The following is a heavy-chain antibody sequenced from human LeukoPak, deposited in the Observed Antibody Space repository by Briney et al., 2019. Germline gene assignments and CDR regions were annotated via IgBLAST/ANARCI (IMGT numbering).Heavy chain of an antibody. Sequence: GGSLRLSCAASGFTFSSYAMSWVRQAPGKGLEWVSAISGSGGSTYYADSVRGRFTISRDNSKNTLYLQMNSLRAEDTAVYYCAKEWVDCSSTSCHDFDYWGQGTLVTVSS. V-gene: IGHV3-23*01. CDR3: AKEWVDCSSTSCHDFDY. CDR1: GFTFSSYA. D-gene: IGHD2-2*01. J-gene: IGHJ4*02. CDR2: ISGSGGST.